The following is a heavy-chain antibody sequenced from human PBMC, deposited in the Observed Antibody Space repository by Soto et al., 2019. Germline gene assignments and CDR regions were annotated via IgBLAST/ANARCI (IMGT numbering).Heavy chain of an antibody. D-gene: IGHD5-18*01. CDR2: ISGSGGST. CDR3: AKGGVGGYSYGSGDAPYNPYFDY. J-gene: IGHJ4*02. V-gene: IGHV3-23*01. Sequence: GGSLRLSCAASGFTFSSYAMSWVRQAPGKGLEWVSAISGSGGSTYYADSVKGRFTISRDNSKNTLYLQMNSLRAEDTAVYYCAKGGVGGYSYGSGDAPYNPYFDYWGQGTLVTVSS. CDR1: GFTFSSYA.